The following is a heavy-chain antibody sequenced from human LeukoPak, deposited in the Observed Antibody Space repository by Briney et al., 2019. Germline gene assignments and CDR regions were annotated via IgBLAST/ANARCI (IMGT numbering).Heavy chain of an antibody. CDR3: ARDGSGLYYFDY. Sequence: PSETVPPTCTVSGGSISSYYWSWIRQPPGKGLEWIGYIYYSGSTYYTPSLTSRVTISVDTSKNQFSLTLSSVTAADTAVYYCARDGSGLYYFDYWGQGTLLTVSS. CDR2: IYYSGST. D-gene: IGHD6-19*01. J-gene: IGHJ4*02. CDR1: GGSISSYY. V-gene: IGHV4-59*01.